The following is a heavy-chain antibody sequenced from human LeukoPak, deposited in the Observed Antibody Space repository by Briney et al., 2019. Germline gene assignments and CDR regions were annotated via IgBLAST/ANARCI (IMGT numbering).Heavy chain of an antibody. Sequence: APVKVSCKASGYTFTNYFIHWVRQAPGQGLEWMGIINPSDGSTAYAQMFQGRVTMTRDTSTSTVYMELRSLNCSGRTCSWVFDFWGQGTLVTVSS. J-gene: IGHJ4*02. D-gene: IGHD2-15*01. V-gene: IGHV1-46*01. CDR1: GYTFTNYF. CDR3: FDF. CDR2: INPSDGST.